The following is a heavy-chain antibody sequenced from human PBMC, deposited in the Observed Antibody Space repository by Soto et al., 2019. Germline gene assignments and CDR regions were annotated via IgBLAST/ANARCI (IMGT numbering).Heavy chain of an antibody. J-gene: IGHJ6*02. V-gene: IGHV3-33*01. CDR2: IWYDGSNK. CDR1: GFTFSSYG. D-gene: IGHD3-10*01. CDR3: ARDPNYYGSGSPRGAYGMDV. Sequence: GGSLRLSCAASGFTFSSYGMHWVRQAPGKGLEWVAVIWYDGSNKYYSDSVKGRFTISRDNSKNTLYLQMTSLRAEDTAVYYWARDPNYYGSGSPRGAYGMDVWGQGTTVTVSS.